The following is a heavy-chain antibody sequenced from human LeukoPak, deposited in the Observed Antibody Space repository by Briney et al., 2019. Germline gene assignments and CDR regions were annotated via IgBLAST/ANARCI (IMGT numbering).Heavy chain of an antibody. CDR2: IYHSGST. J-gene: IGHJ4*02. CDR1: GGSISSSNW. V-gene: IGHV4-4*02. Sequence: SETLSLTCAVSGGSISSSNWWSWVRQPPGKGLEWIGEIYHSGSTNYNPSLKSRVTISVDKTKNQFSLELSSVTAADTAVYYCATGIAAADSFDYWGQGTLVTVSS. CDR3: ATGIAAADSFDY. D-gene: IGHD6-13*01.